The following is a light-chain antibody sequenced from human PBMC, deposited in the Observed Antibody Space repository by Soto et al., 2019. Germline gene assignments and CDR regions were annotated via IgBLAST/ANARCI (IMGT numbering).Light chain of an antibody. CDR1: TSFVGSYNL. Sequence: QSVLTQPASVSGSPGQSITISCTGTTSFVGSYNLVSWYQQHTGKAPQVLIYEDTNRPSGVSNRFSGSISGSTASLTISGLQAEDEADYYCCSYVGGSTYVFGTGTKLTVL. CDR3: CSYVGGSTYV. CDR2: EDT. J-gene: IGLJ1*01. V-gene: IGLV2-23*01.